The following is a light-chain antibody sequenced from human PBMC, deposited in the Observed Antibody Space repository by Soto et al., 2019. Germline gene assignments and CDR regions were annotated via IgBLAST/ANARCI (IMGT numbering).Light chain of an antibody. CDR3: QQYLHTPRT. J-gene: IGKJ1*01. CDR1: QSVLYSSNNKNY. Sequence: DAVMTQSPDSLAASLGERATINCKSSQSVLYSSNNKNYLAWYQQKPGQPPKLLIYWASTRESGVPDRFSGSGSATDFTLTISSLQAEDVAVYYCQQYLHTPRTFGQGTKVEIK. V-gene: IGKV4-1*01. CDR2: WAS.